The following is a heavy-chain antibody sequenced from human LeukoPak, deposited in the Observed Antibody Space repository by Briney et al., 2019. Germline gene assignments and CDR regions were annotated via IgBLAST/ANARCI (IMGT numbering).Heavy chain of an antibody. Sequence: SETLSLTCAVSGYSISSGYYWGWIRPPPGKGLEWIGSIYHSGSTYYNPSLKSRVTISVDTSKNNFSLKLSSVTAADTAVYYCARLLIAIPGWFDPWGQGTLVTVSS. V-gene: IGHV4-38-2*01. D-gene: IGHD2-21*01. J-gene: IGHJ5*02. CDR3: ARLLIAIPGWFDP. CDR1: GYSISSGYY. CDR2: IYHSGST.